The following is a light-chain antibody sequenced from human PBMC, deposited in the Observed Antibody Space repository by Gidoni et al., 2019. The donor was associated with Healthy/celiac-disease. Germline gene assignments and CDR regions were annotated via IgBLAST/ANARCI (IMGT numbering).Light chain of an antibody. J-gene: IGLJ2*01. Sequence: QSALTQPASVSGSPGKSITIPCTGTSSDVGSYHLVSWYQQHPGKAPKLMIYEGSKRPSGVSNRFSGSKSGNTASLTISGLQAEDEADYYCCSYAGSVGVVFGGGTKLTVL. CDR3: CSYAGSVGVV. CDR2: EGS. V-gene: IGLV2-23*01. CDR1: SSDVGSYHL.